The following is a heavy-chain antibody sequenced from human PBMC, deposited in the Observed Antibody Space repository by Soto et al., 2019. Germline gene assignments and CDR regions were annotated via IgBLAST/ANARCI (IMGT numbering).Heavy chain of an antibody. J-gene: IGHJ4*02. CDR3: ANPSSGWDDFDS. CDR1: GCTFSSYA. D-gene: IGHD6-19*01. V-gene: IGHV3-23*01. CDR2: GSGSGSST. Sequence: GGSLRLSCAASGCTFSSYAISWVRQAPGQGLEQVSAGSGSGSSTYYADSVSCRFTISRDNSKNTLYLQMNSLRAEDTAVYYGANPSSGWDDFDSWGQGTRVTVS.